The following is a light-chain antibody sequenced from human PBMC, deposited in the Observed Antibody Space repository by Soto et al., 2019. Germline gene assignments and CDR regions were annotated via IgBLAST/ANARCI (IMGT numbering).Light chain of an antibody. J-gene: IGKJ1*01. CDR3: QQSHSTPWT. CDR2: AAS. V-gene: IGKV1-39*01. CDR1: QSISGY. Sequence: DIQMTQSPSSLSASVGDRVTITCRASQSISGYLNWYQHKPGKAPKLLIYAASSWQSGVPSRFSGSGSETDFTLTISSLQLEDFTTYFCQQSHSTPWTFGQGTKVEVK.